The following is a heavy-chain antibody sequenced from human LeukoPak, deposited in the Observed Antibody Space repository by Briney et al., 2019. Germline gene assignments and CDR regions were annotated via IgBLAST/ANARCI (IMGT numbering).Heavy chain of an antibody. D-gene: IGHD2-21*01. V-gene: IGHV1-18*01. CDR2: ISAYNGNT. Sequence: ASVKVSCKASGYTLTSYGISWVRQAPGQGLEWMGWISAYNGNTNYAQKLQGRVTMTTDTSTSTAYMELRSLRSDDTAVYYCARDGLLWWWGPTDYWGQGTLVTVSS. CDR1: GYTLTSYG. CDR3: ARDGLLWWWGPTDY. J-gene: IGHJ4*02.